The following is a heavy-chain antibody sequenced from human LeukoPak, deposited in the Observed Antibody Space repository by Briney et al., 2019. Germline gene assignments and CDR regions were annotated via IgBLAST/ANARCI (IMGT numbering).Heavy chain of an antibody. CDR1: GASISSGAYY. CDR2: IYYSGSA. Sequence: PSETLSLTCTVSGASISSGAYYWSWIRQHPGKGLEWIGYIYYSGSAYYNPSLKSRLSISVDTSKNQFSLRLSSVTAADTAVYYCARGPVADLWGQGTLVTVS. CDR3: ARGPVADL. V-gene: IGHV4-31*03. J-gene: IGHJ5*02.